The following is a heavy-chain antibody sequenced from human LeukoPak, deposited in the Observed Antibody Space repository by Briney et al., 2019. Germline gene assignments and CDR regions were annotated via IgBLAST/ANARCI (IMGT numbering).Heavy chain of an antibody. CDR3: ARGDPSVFDY. CDR2: IYYSGNT. CDR1: GGSVSSTSYF. J-gene: IGHJ4*02. V-gene: IGHV4-61*01. Sequence: SETLSLTCTVSGGSVSSTSYFWSWIRQPPGKGLEWNEYIYYSGNTHYNPSLKSRVTISIDTSKNQFSLRLSSVTAADTAVYYCARGDPSVFDYWGQGTLVTVSS.